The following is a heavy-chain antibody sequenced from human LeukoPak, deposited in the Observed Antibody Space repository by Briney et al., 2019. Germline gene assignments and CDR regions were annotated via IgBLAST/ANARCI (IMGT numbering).Heavy chain of an antibody. CDR3: ARDGILTGYYKEYYYYYMDV. Sequence: GGSLRLSCAASVFTFSSYSMNWVRQAPGKGLGWVSSISSSSSYIYYADSVKGRFAISRDNAKNSLYLQMNSLRAEDTAVYYCARDGILTGYYKEYYYYYMDVWGKGTTVTVSS. D-gene: IGHD3-9*01. CDR2: ISSSSSYI. CDR1: VFTFSSYS. J-gene: IGHJ6*03. V-gene: IGHV3-21*01.